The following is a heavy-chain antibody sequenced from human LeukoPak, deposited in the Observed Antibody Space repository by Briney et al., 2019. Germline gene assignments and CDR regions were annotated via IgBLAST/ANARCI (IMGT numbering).Heavy chain of an antibody. V-gene: IGHV4-59*01. CDR2: IYYSGST. Sequence: SETLSLTSTVSGGSISSYYWSWIRQPPGKGLEWIGYIYYSGSTNYNPSLKSRVTISVDTSKNQFSLKLSSVTAADTAVYYCAGSTSDLDYWGQGTLVTVSS. CDR1: GGSISSYY. CDR3: AGSTSDLDY. J-gene: IGHJ4*02.